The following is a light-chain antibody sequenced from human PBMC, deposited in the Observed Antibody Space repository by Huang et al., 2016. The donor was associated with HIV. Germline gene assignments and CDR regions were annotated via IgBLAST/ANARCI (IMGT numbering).Light chain of an antibody. V-gene: IGKV4-1*01. CDR2: WAS. J-gene: IGKJ4*01. Sequence: DIVMTQSPDSLAVSLGERATIDCKSSQSVLSSSSHNNYLAWYQQKPGQPPKLLIYWASTRESGVRDRFSGSGSETDFTLTISSLQAEDVAVYYCQQYYTSPLTFGGGTKVEIK. CDR1: QSVLSSSSHNNY. CDR3: QQYYTSPLT.